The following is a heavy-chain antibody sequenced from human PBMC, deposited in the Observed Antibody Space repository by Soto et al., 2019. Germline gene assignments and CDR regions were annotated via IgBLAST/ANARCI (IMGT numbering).Heavy chain of an antibody. J-gene: IGHJ4*02. CDR1: GFTFIGSA. D-gene: IGHD2-2*01. CDR2: IRSKANSYAT. Sequence: GGSLRLSCAASGFTFIGSAMHWVRQASGKGLEWVGRIRSKANSYATAYAASVKGRFTISRDDSKNTAYLQMNSLKTEDTAVYYCTQLEYQLPHWGQGTLVTVSS. CDR3: TQLEYQLPH. V-gene: IGHV3-73*01.